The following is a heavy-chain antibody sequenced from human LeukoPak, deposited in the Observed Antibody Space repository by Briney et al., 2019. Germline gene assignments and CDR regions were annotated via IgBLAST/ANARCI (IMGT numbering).Heavy chain of an antibody. CDR2: IYSGGST. V-gene: IGHV3-53*01. D-gene: IGHD1-26*01. Sequence: GGSLRLSCAASGFTVSSNYMSWVRQAPGKGLEWVSVIYSGGSTYYADSVKCRFTISRDNSKNTLYLQMNSLRAEDTAVYYCAREATNAYSGSYWAFDIWGQGTMVTVSS. CDR3: AREATNAYSGSYWAFDI. CDR1: GFTVSSNY. J-gene: IGHJ3*02.